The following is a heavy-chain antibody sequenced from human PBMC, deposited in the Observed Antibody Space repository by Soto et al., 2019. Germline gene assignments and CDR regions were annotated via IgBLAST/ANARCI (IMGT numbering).Heavy chain of an antibody. V-gene: IGHV3-7*01. CDR3: ARDLVEYYDFWSGYYPPSYYYYGMDV. CDR2: IKQDGSEK. D-gene: IGHD3-3*01. J-gene: IGHJ6*02. Sequence: GGSLRLSCAASGFTFSSYWMSWVRQAPGKGLEWVANIKQDGSEKYYVDSVKGRFTISRDNAKNSLYLQMNSLRDEDTAVYYCARDLVEYYDFWSGYYPPSYYYYGMDVWGQGTTVTVSS. CDR1: GFTFSSYW.